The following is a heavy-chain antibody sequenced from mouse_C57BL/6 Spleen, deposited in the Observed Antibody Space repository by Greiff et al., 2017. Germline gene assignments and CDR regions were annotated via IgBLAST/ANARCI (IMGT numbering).Heavy chain of an antibody. CDR1: GYSITSGYY. V-gene: IGHV3-6*01. Sequence: EESGPGLVKPSQSLSLTCSVTGYSITSGYYWNWIRQFPGNKLEWMGYISYDGSNNYNPSLKNRISITRDTSKNQFFLKLNSVTTEDTATYYCARGGYDWYFDVWGTGTTVTVSS. CDR3: ARGGYDWYFDV. CDR2: ISYDGSN. J-gene: IGHJ1*03. D-gene: IGHD2-2*01.